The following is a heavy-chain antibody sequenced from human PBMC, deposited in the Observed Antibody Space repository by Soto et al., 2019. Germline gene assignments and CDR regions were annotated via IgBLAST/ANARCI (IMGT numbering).Heavy chain of an antibody. V-gene: IGHV3-23*01. Sequence: EVQLLESGGGLVQPGGSLRLSCVASAFTFSDYAMSWVRQAPGKGREWVSSISGPGGSTEDADSVKGRFTSSRDNYNNALYLERNSLRAEDTDVYYCAKDRLCSRISCAGGSAFDIWGQGTLVTVSS. D-gene: IGHD2-2*01. CDR1: AFTFSDYA. CDR2: ISGPGGST. J-gene: IGHJ3*02. CDR3: AKDRLCSRISCAGGSAFDI.